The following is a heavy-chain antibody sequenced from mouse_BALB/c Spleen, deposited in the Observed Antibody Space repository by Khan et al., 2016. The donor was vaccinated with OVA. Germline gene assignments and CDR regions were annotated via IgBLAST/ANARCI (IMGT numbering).Heavy chain of an antibody. V-gene: IGHV1-4*01. CDR2: INPSNGYT. Sequence: QVQLQQSGAELARPGASVKMSCKASGYTFTTYTMHWVKQRPGQGLEWIGYINPSNGYTNYNQRFKDKSTLTADKSSSTAYMQMSSLTSDDSAVCYCAREGAYYRADGWFSYWGQGTLVTVSA. J-gene: IGHJ3*01. CDR1: GYTFTTYT. CDR3: AREGAYYRADGWFSY. D-gene: IGHD2-14*01.